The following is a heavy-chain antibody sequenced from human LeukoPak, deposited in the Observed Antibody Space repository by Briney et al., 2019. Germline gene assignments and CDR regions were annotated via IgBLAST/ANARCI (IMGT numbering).Heavy chain of an antibody. J-gene: IGHJ3*02. CDR2: ISSPRTTI. CDR3: ARDLYGDYEVGAFDI. Sequence: GGSLRLSCAASGFTFSTYPMNWVRQPPGKGLEWVSYISSPRTTIYYADSVKGRFTISRDNTRKSLYLQMNSLRAEDTAVYYCARDLYGDYEVGAFDIRGQGTMVTVSS. CDR1: GFTFSTYP. V-gene: IGHV3-48*01. D-gene: IGHD4-17*01.